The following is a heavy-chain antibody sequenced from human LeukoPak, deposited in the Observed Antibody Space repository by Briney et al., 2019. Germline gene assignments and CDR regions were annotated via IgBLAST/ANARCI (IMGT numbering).Heavy chain of an antibody. CDR1: GFIFSSYS. V-gene: IGHV3-48*01. Sequence: TGGSLRLSCAASGFIFSSYSMNWVRQAPGKGLEWVSYISISSSTIYYADSVKGRFIISRDNARDSLYLQMNSLRAEDTAVYYCARDRNYYGSGSSDYWGQGTLVTVSS. D-gene: IGHD3-10*01. J-gene: IGHJ4*02. CDR3: ARDRNYYGSGSSDY. CDR2: ISISSSTI.